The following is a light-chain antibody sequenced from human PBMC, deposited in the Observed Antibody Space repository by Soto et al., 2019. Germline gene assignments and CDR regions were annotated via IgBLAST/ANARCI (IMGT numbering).Light chain of an antibody. Sequence: EVVMTQSPATLSVSPGYGATLSCRASQGICDTLAWYQHKPGQTPRLLIYDTSPRATGVPARFSGSRSGTEFTLTINSLQSEDFAVYYCQRYNNWPLTFGGGTKVESK. CDR2: DTS. V-gene: IGKV3-15*01. CDR1: QGICDT. CDR3: QRYNNWPLT. J-gene: IGKJ4*01.